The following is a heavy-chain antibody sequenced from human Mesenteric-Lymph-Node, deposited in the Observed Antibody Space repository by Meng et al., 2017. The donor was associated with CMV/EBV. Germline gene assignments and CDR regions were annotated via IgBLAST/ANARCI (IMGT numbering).Heavy chain of an antibody. D-gene: IGHD3-3*01. CDR3: VPHDFPTDV. V-gene: IGHV3-7*01. CDR1: GVSFSNYW. Sequence: GESLKISCAASGVSFSNYWMSWVRQAPGKGLDWVANIGQRGGDRDYAGSVRGRFTISRDNAKNSLYLQMNSLRVEDTAVYYCVPHDFPTDVWGQGTTVTVSS. CDR2: IGQRGGDR. J-gene: IGHJ6*02.